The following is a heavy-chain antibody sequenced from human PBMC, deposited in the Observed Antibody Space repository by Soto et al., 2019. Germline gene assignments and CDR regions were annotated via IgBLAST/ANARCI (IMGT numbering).Heavy chain of an antibody. CDR1: GYTFTSYA. CDR2: INAGNGNT. Sequence: QVQLVQSGAEVKKPGASVKVSCKASGYTFTSYAMHWVRQAPGQRLEWMGWINAGNGNTKYSQKFQGRVTMTRDTSASTAYMELSNLRSEDTAVYYCARVVGIAVDDYWGQGTLVTVSS. V-gene: IGHV1-3*01. D-gene: IGHD6-19*01. J-gene: IGHJ4*02. CDR3: ARVVGIAVDDY.